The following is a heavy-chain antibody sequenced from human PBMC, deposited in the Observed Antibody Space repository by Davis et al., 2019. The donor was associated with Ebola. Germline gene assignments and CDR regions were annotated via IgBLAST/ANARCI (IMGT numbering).Heavy chain of an antibody. D-gene: IGHD5-24*01. V-gene: IGHV3-30-3*01. CDR1: GFTFSGYA. J-gene: IGHJ4*02. CDR3: LAATTTSAY. CDR2: ISYDGGGK. Sequence: PGGSLRLSCAASGFTFSGYAMHWVRQAPGKGLEWVSFISYDGGGKFYVDSVKGRFTISRDNSKNTLYLQMNSLRPEDTAVYYCLAATTTSAYWGQGTLVTVSS.